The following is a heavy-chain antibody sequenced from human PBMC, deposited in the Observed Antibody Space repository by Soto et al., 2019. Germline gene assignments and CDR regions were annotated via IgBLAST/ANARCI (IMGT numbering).Heavy chain of an antibody. D-gene: IGHD3-22*01. Sequence: SETLSLTCTVSGGSISSGDYYWSWIRQPPGKGLEWIGYIYYSGSTYYNPSLKSRVTISVDTSKNQFSLKLSSVTAADTAVYYCASSYYCDSIALYYWGQGTLVTVSS. V-gene: IGHV4-30-4*01. J-gene: IGHJ4*02. CDR2: IYYSGST. CDR1: GGSISSGDYY. CDR3: ASSYYCDSIALYY.